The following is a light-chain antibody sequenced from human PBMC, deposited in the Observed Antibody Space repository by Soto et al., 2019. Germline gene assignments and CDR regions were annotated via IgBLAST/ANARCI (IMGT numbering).Light chain of an antibody. Sequence: QSALTRPASVSGSPGQSITISCTGTSSDVGGYKFVSWYQHKPGKAPKVILYEVSNRPSGVSNRFSGSRSGNTASLTISGLQAEDEADYYCSSFRSSSTWVFGGGTKLTVL. J-gene: IGLJ3*02. CDR3: SSFRSSSTWV. CDR1: SSDVGGYKF. CDR2: EVS. V-gene: IGLV2-14*01.